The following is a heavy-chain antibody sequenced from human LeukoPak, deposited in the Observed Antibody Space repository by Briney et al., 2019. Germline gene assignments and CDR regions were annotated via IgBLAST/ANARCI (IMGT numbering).Heavy chain of an antibody. CDR1: GFTFSSYG. D-gene: IGHD3-22*01. Sequence: GGSLRLSCAASGFTFSSYGMHWVRQAPGKGLEWVAVIWYDGTNKYYADSVKSRFTISRDNSKNTLFLQMNSLRAEDTAVYYCARAAYDSSGYLTLWGQGTLVTVSS. CDR3: ARAAYDSSGYLTL. V-gene: IGHV3-33*01. CDR2: IWYDGTNK. J-gene: IGHJ4*02.